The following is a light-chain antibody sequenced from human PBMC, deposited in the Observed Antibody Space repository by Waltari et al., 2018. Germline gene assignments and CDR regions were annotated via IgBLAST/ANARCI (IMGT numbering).Light chain of an antibody. V-gene: IGLV5-45*01. J-gene: IGLJ2*01. CDR2: FSSDLGK. CDR3: MIWHRSASV. Sequence: GRLHHCPMRFSSDLGKQQAYGVPSRFSGAKDASANAGILLISGLQSEDEADYYCMIWHRSASVFGGGTTLTVL.